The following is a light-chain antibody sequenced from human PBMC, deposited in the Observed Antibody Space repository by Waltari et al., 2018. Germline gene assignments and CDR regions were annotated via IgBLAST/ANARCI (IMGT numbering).Light chain of an antibody. CDR2: WAS. CDR1: QSVFYSSNNKNY. J-gene: IGKJ1*01. CDR3: QQYYSIPWT. Sequence: DIVMTQSPDSLAVSLGERATINCKSSQSVFYSSNNKNYLSWFQQKPGQPPKLRLYWASTRDSGVPDRFTGSGSGTDFSLTISSLQAEDVAVYYCQQYYSIPWTFGQGTKVEIK. V-gene: IGKV4-1*01.